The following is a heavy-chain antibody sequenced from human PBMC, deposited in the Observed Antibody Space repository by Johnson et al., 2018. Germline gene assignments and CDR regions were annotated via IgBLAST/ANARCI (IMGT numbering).Heavy chain of an antibody. CDR1: GFTFSKYG. D-gene: IGHD6-19*01. J-gene: IGHJ6*02. CDR2: IWYDGSNK. CDR3: GRDPSSNYSYAMDV. V-gene: IGHV3-33*01. Sequence: QVQLVQSGGGVVQPGRSLRLSCAASGFTFSKYGMHWVRQAPGKGLEWVALIWYDGSNKYYADSVKGRVTISRDNSKNTLYLQMSGLRAEDTGMYYCGRDPSSNYSYAMDVGGQGTTVTVSS.